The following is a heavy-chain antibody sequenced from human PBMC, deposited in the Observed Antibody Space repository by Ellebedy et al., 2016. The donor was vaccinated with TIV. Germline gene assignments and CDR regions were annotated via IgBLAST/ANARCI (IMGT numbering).Heavy chain of an antibody. Sequence: PGGSLRLSCAASGFTFSSYEMNWVRQAPGKGLEWVSYISSSGRTIYYADSVKGRFTISRDNAKNSLYLQMNSLRAEDTAVYYYARLPYYYYGMDVWGQGTTVTVSS. CDR1: GFTFSSYE. CDR2: ISSSGRTI. V-gene: IGHV3-48*03. J-gene: IGHJ6*02. CDR3: ARLPYYYYGMDV.